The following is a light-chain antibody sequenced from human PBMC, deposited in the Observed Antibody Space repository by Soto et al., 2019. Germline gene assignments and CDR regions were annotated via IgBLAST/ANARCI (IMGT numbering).Light chain of an antibody. J-gene: IGKJ4*01. CDR1: QRVSSN. V-gene: IGKV3-15*01. CDR3: QQYNNWPAVT. CDR2: GAS. Sequence: EIVMTQSPATLSVSPGERATLSCRASQRVSSNLAWYQQKPRQAPRLLIYGASTRATGIPARFSGSGSGTEFTLTISSLQSEDFAVYYCQQYNNWPAVTFGGGTKVEIK.